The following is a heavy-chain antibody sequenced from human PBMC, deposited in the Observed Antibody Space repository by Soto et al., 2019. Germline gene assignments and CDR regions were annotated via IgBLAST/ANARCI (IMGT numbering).Heavy chain of an antibody. CDR2: LSSSSSFI. D-gene: IGHD2-8*01. J-gene: IGHJ4*02. CDR3: AREAEEGVSSYFGY. V-gene: IGHV3-21*01. CDR1: GFTFSSYS. Sequence: GGSLRLSCAASGFTFSSYSMNWVRQAPGKGLEWVSSLSSSSSFIYYADSLKGRFTISRDNAKNSLYLQMNSLRVEDTAVYYCAREAEEGVSSYFGYWGQGTLVTVSS.